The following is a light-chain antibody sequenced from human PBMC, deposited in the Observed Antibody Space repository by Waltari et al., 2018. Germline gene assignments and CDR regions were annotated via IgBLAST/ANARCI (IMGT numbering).Light chain of an antibody. CDR1: SSNIGSKF. CDR3: ASWDDSLSHWV. V-gene: IGLV1-47*01. CDR2: RNT. Sequence: QSVPTQPPSASGTPGQRVSISCSGSSSNIGSKFLSWYQQLPGSAPKLLIIRNTQRSSGVPDRFSASKSGTSASLASSGLRSDDEGYYYCASWDDSLSHWVFGGGTKVTVL. J-gene: IGLJ3*02.